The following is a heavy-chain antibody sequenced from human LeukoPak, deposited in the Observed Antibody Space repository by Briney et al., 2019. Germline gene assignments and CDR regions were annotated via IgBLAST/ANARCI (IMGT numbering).Heavy chain of an antibody. Sequence: GGSLRLSCAASGFTFSNYAMSWVRQAPGKGLEWVSAILGSGGSTYYADSVKGRLTVSRDNSKSTLYLQMNSLRAEDTALYYCAKWGDYDVLTGYYVPGYWGQGTLVTVSS. D-gene: IGHD3-9*01. CDR2: ILGSGGST. J-gene: IGHJ4*02. CDR1: GFTFSNYA. CDR3: AKWGDYDVLTGYYVPGY. V-gene: IGHV3-23*01.